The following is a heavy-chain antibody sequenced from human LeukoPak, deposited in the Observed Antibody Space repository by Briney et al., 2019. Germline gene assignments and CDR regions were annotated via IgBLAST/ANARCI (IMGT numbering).Heavy chain of an antibody. CDR3: ARVGIAAAGVDY. J-gene: IGHJ4*02. CDR1: GGSIFSSNW. Sequence: KTSETLSLTCAVSGGSIFSSNWWSWVRQPPGKGLEWIGQIFHSGSTSYSPSLKSRVTISVDKSKNQFSLKLTSVTAADTAVYYCARVGIAAAGVDYWGQGTLVTVSS. V-gene: IGHV4-4*02. D-gene: IGHD6-13*01. CDR2: IFHSGST.